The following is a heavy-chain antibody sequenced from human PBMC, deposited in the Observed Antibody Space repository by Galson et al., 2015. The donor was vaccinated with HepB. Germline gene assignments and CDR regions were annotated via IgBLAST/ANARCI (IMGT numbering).Heavy chain of an antibody. CDR2: TRSNADNYAG. V-gene: IGHV3-73*01. CDR1: GFTFNGPA. Sequence: SLRLSCAASGFTFNGPAIHCARQAPGKGLESVGHTRSNADNYAGVYVPSLEGRFTISRDDSKNMAYLHMRSLKTDDTAVYYCVRSGDFSGYSSRWGQGTLVTVSS. CDR3: VRSGDFSGYSSR. J-gene: IGHJ4*02. D-gene: IGHD6-13*01.